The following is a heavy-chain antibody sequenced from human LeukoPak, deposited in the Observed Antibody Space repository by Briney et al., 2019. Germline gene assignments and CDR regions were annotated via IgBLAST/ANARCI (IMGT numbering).Heavy chain of an antibody. J-gene: IGHJ3*02. D-gene: IGHD1-1*01. CDR1: GFTFSSYW. Sequence: PGGSLRLSCAASGFTFSSYWMHWVRQDPGKGLVWVSRINSDGSSTNYADSVKGRFTISRDNAKNTLYLQMNSLRAEDTAVYYCARETPTGSGRAFDIWGQGTMVTVSS. CDR3: ARETPTGSGRAFDI. CDR2: INSDGSST. V-gene: IGHV3-74*01.